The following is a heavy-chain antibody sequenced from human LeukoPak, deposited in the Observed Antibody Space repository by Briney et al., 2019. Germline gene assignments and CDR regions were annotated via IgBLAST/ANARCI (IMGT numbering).Heavy chain of an antibody. J-gene: IGHJ1*01. Sequence: SETLSLTCAVYGGSFSGYYWSWIPQPPGKGLEWIGEINHSGSTNYNPSLKSRVTMSVDTSKNQFSLKLSSVTAADTAVYYCARGAKYYYGSGSSPGYFQHWGQGTLVTVSS. CDR1: GGSFSGYY. CDR2: INHSGST. V-gene: IGHV4-34*01. D-gene: IGHD3-10*01. CDR3: ARGAKYYYGSGSSPGYFQH.